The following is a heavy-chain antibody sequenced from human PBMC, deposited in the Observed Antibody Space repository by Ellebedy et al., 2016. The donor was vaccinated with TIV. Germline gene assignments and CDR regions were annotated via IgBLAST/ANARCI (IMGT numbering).Heavy chain of an antibody. CDR1: GYSFTTYW. J-gene: IGHJ4*02. CDR3: ARVGEVAATPCSY. D-gene: IGHD2-15*01. V-gene: IGHV5-51*01. Sequence: GESLKISCKGSGYSFTTYWIGWVRQMSGKGLEWMGIIYPGDSETRYSPSFQGQVTISADKSISTAYLQWSSLKASDTAMYYCARVGEVAATPCSYWGQGTLVTVSS. CDR2: IYPGDSET.